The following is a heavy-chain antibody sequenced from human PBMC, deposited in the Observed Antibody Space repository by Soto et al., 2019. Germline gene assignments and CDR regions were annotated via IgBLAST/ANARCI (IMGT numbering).Heavy chain of an antibody. J-gene: IGHJ2*01. CDR2: ISGSGGRK. CDR3: VNVSFQAEYGRRAVGSVSGFLLNRSSDL. V-gene: IGHV3-23*01. Sequence: PGKELEWVSAISGSGGRKYDADSVKGRFTISRDSSKNTLYLQMNSLRAEDTAVYYCVNVSFQAEYGRRAVGSVSGFLLNRSSDL. D-gene: IGHD3-10*01.